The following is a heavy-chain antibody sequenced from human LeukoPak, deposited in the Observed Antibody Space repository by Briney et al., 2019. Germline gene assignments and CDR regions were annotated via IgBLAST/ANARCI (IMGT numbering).Heavy chain of an antibody. V-gene: IGHV1-69*04. CDR3: ARVGYDFWSGYYHQEEFDY. D-gene: IGHD3-3*01. CDR2: IIPILGIA. CDR1: GGTFSSYA. Sequence: ASVTVSCTASGGTFSSYAISWVRQAPGQGLEWMGRIIPILGIANYAQKFQGRGTITADKSTSTAYMELSSLRSEDTAVYYCARVGYDFWSGYYHQEEFDYWGQGTLVTVSS. J-gene: IGHJ4*02.